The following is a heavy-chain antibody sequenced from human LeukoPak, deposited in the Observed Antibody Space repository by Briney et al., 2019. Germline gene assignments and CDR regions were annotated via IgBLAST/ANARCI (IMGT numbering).Heavy chain of an antibody. CDR1: GFTFSSYW. CDR2: IKQDGSEK. V-gene: IGHV3-7*01. Sequence: GGSLRLSCAASGFTFSSYWMSWVRQAPGKGLEWVANIKQDGSEKYYVDSVKGRFTISRDNAKNSLYLQMNSLRAEDTAVYYCARVKEDYYDSSGYLATFDYWGQGTLVTVSS. CDR3: ARVKEDYYDSSGYLATFDY. D-gene: IGHD3-22*01. J-gene: IGHJ4*02.